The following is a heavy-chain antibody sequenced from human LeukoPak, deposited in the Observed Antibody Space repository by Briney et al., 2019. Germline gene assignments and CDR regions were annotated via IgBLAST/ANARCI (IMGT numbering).Heavy chain of an antibody. CDR1: GFTFSSYS. J-gene: IGHJ4*02. Sequence: GESLRLSCAASGFTFSSYSMNRVRQAPGKGLEWVSSISSSSSYIYYADSVKGRFTISRDNAKNSLYLQMNSLRAEDTAVYYCARGIYYDTLPFDYWGQGTLVTVSS. V-gene: IGHV3-21*01. D-gene: IGHD3-22*01. CDR3: ARGIYYDTLPFDY. CDR2: ISSSSSYI.